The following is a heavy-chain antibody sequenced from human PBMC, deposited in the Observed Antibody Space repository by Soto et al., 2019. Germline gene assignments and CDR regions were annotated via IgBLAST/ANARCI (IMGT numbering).Heavy chain of an antibody. CDR1: GGSFSGYY. CDR2: INHSGST. J-gene: IGHJ6*03. V-gene: IGHV4-34*01. D-gene: IGHD4-17*01. Sequence: SETLSLTCAVYGGSFSGYYWSWIRQPPGKGLEWIGEINHSGSTNYNPSLKSRVTISVDTSKNQFSLKMSSVTAADTAVYYCARVGTYGDYDTYYYYMDVWGKGTTVTVSS. CDR3: ARVGTYGDYDTYYYYMDV.